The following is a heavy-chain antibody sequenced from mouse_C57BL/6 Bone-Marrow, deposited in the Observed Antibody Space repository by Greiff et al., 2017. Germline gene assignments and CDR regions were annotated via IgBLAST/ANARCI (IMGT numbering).Heavy chain of an antibody. CDR1: GYTFTDYY. Sequence: QVQLQQSGAELVRPGASVKLSCKASGYTFTDYYINWVKQRPGQGLEWIARIYPGSGNTYYNEKFKGKATLTAEQSSSTAYMQLSILTSEDSAVYFCARLRQLRLQAMDYWGQGTSVTVSS. J-gene: IGHJ4*01. CDR3: ARLRQLRLQAMDY. CDR2: IYPGSGNT. D-gene: IGHD3-2*02. V-gene: IGHV1-76*01.